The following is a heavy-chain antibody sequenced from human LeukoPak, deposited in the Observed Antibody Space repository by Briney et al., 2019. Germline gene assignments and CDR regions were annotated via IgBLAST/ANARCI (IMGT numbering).Heavy chain of an antibody. Sequence: SVKVSCKASGGTFSRYAISWVRQAPGQGLEWMGGIIPIFGTANYAQKFQGRVTITADESTSTAYMELSSLRSEDTAVYYCARAPAPNGYVRHYYYMDVWGKGTTVTVSS. J-gene: IGHJ6*03. CDR2: IIPIFGTA. D-gene: IGHD5-12*01. V-gene: IGHV1-69*01. CDR3: ARAPAPNGYVRHYYYMDV. CDR1: GGTFSRYA.